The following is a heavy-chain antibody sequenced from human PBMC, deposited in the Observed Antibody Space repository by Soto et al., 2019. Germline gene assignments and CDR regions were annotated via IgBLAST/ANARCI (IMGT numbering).Heavy chain of an antibody. CDR3: ARSVVAVIAFGNQYYGMDA. J-gene: IGHJ6*02. CDR1: GGSFSGYY. Sequence: SETLSLTCAVYGGSFSGYYWSWIRQPPGKGLEWIGEINHSGSTNYNPSLKSRVTISVDTSKNQFSLKLSSVTAADTAVYYCARSVVAVIAFGNQYYGMDAWGQGTTVTVSS. D-gene: IGHD2-21*01. CDR2: INHSGST. V-gene: IGHV4-34*01.